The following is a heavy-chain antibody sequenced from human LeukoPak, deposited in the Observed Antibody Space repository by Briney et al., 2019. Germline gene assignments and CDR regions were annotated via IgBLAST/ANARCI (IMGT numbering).Heavy chain of an antibody. CDR1: GGSISSSSYY. D-gene: IGHD2-2*01. CDR2: IYYSGST. CDR3: ARHDAEKLVVVPSAQFDY. V-gene: IGHV4-39*01. J-gene: IGHJ4*02. Sequence: PSEALSLTCTVSGGSISSSSYYWGWIRQPPGKGLEWIGSIYYSGSTYYNPSLKSRVTISVDTSKNQFSLKLSSVTAADTAVYYCARHDAEKLVVVPSAQFDYRGQGTLVTVSS.